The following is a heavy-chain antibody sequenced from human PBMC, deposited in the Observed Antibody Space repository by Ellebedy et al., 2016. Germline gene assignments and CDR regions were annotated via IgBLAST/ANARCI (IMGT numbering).Heavy chain of an antibody. CDR3: ARDGSEWSRDY. Sequence: GESLKISCAASGFTFSIAGMTWIRQAPGKGLEWVGTIVFSGTAAYYSDSVKGRFIISRDNAKNSLFLQMNSLRVEDTAVYYCARDGSEWSRDYWGQGTLV. CDR1: GFTFSIAG. CDR2: IVFSGTAA. V-gene: IGHV3-21*01. J-gene: IGHJ4*02. D-gene: IGHD3-3*01.